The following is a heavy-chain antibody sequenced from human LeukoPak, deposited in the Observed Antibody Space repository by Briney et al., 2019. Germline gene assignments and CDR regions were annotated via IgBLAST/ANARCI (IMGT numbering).Heavy chain of an antibody. D-gene: IGHD4-11*01. CDR1: GYTFTSYG. J-gene: IGHJ1*01. V-gene: IGHV1-18*01. CDR3: AREADSYSPGEYFQH. CDR2: IRAYNGNT. Sequence: ASVKVSCKASGYTFTSYGISWVRQAPGQGLEWMGWIRAYNGNTNYAQKLQGRVTMTTDTSTSTAYMELRSLRSDDTAVYYCAREADSYSPGEYFQHWGQGTLVTVSS.